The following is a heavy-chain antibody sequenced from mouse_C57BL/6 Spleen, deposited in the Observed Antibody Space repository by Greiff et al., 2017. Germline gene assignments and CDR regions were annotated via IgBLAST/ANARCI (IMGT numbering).Heavy chain of an antibody. D-gene: IGHD3-2*02. Sequence: VQLQESGPGLVKPSQSLSLTCSVTGYSITSGYYWNWIRQFPGNKLEWMGYISYDGSNNYNPSLKNRISITRDTSKNQFFLKLNSVTTEDTATYYCARDEMDSSGYGWFAYWGQGTLVTVSA. J-gene: IGHJ3*01. V-gene: IGHV3-6*01. CDR3: ARDEMDSSGYGWFAY. CDR2: ISYDGSN. CDR1: GYSITSGYY.